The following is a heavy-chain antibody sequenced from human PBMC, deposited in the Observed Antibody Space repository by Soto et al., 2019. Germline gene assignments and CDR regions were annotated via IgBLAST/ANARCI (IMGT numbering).Heavy chain of an antibody. V-gene: IGHV1-46*01. CDR3: ARDMIGHDNYETIGYYFDH. J-gene: IGHJ4*02. D-gene: IGHD3-16*01. CDR2: IDPSGGVT. CDR1: GYTFTKFH. Sequence: QVQLIQFGAEVKKPGASVKVSCRASGYTFTKFHIHWVRQAPGQGLEWMGMIDPSGGVTRDAQRFQGRIPMTSDTSTSSVYMELRGLTSEDTAVYYCARDMIGHDNYETIGYYFDHWGPGTLVTVSS.